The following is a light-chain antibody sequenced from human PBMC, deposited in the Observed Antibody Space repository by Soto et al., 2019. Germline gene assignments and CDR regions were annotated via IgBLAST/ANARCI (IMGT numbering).Light chain of an antibody. CDR2: EVS. J-gene: IGLJ1*01. CDR1: SSDVGGYNY. V-gene: IGLV2-14*01. CDR3: TSFTTSNSPHFV. Sequence: QSVLTQPASVSGSPGQSITISCTGTSSDVGGYNYVSWYQQHPGKAPKLIIYEVSNRPSGVSNRFSGSKSGNTASLTISGLQAEDEADYYCTSFTTSNSPHFVFGTGTKLTVL.